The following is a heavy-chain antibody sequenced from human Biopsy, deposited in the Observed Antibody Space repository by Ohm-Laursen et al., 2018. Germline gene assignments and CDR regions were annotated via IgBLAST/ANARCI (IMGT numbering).Heavy chain of an antibody. CDR3: ARGSNDFGGLYFPR. CDR2: IYYSVMT. Sequence: PSQTLSLTCTVSGDSVTKYYWSWIRQPPGKGLEWIGHIYYSVMTNYNPSFQSRVSISVDTSRNQVSLTLSSVTAADTAVYYCARGSNDFGGLYFPRWGQGTLLTVSS. CDR1: GDSVTKYY. J-gene: IGHJ4*02. V-gene: IGHV4-59*02. D-gene: IGHD4-23*01.